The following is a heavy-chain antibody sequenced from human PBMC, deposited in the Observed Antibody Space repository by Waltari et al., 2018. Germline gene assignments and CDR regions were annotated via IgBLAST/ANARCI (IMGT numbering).Heavy chain of an antibody. CDR2: IGGSGGST. CDR3: ASPFDSSGYYYVGH. CDR1: GFTFISYA. V-gene: IGHV3-23*01. J-gene: IGHJ4*02. Sequence: EVQLLESGGGLVQPGGSLRLSCPASGFTFISYAMSWVRQAPGKGLEWVSAIGGSGGSTYYADSVKGRFTISRDNSKNTLYLQMNSLRAEDTAVYYCASPFDSSGYYYVGHWGQGTLVTVSS. D-gene: IGHD3-22*01.